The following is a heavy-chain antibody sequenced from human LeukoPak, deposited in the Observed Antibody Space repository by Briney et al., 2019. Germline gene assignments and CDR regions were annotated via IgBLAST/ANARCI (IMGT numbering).Heavy chain of an antibody. Sequence: GGSLRLSCAASGFTFSSYAMSWVRQAPGKGLEWVSAISGSGGSTYYADSVKGRFTISRDNSKNTLYLQMNSLRAEDTAVYYCAKEGYSSSRFNNDAFDIWGQGTMVTVSS. D-gene: IGHD6-13*01. J-gene: IGHJ3*02. CDR2: ISGSGGST. CDR3: AKEGYSSSRFNNDAFDI. CDR1: GFTFSSYA. V-gene: IGHV3-23*01.